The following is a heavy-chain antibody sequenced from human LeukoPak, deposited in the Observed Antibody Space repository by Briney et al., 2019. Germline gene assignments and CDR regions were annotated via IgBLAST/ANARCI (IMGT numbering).Heavy chain of an antibody. D-gene: IGHD3-22*01. CDR3: ASRYYDSSGYCPLY. Sequence: SVKDSWKASGVTFCRYAISWVGQAPGQGLEWMGGIIPIFGTANYAQKFQGRVTITADEATSPAYMELSSLSSEDTAVYYCASRYYDSSGYCPLYWGQGTLATVSS. V-gene: IGHV1-69*13. J-gene: IGHJ4*02. CDR2: IIPIFGTA. CDR1: GVTFCRYA.